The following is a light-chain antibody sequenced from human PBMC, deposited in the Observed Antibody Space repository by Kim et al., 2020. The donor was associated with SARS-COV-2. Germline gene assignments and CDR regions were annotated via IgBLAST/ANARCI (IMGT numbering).Light chain of an antibody. V-gene: IGKV2-30*01. CDR1: QSLIYRDANTS. CDR3: MQGAHWPLFS. CDR2: EIS. J-gene: IGKJ2*03. Sequence: PASISCRSGQSLIYRDANTSLNWFLQRPGQSPRRLIYEISKRDSGVPDRFSGSGSGTDFTLKISRVEAEDVGVYYCMQGAHWPLFSFGQGTKLEIK.